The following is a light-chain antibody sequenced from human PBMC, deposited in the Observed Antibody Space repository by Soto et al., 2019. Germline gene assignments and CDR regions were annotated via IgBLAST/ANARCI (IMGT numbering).Light chain of an antibody. J-gene: IGKJ2*01. CDR2: DTS. Sequence: EIVLTQSPGTLSLSPGERATLSCRASQSVSSSYLAWYQQTPGQAPRLLVYDTSYRATGVPDRFSGSGSGTDFTLTISRLEPEDSAVYYCHHYDNAPQTYGQGTKVDIK. CDR1: QSVSSSY. V-gene: IGKV3-20*01. CDR3: HHYDNAPQT.